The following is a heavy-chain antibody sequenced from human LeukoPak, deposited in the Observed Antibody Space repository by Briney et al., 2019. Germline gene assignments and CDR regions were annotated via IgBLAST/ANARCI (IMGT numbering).Heavy chain of an antibody. Sequence: GASVKVSCKASGYTFTSYDINWVRQATGQGLEWMGWMNPNSGNTGYAQKFQGRVTMTEDTSTDTAYMELSSLRSEDTAVYYCATVSMDGAVAGTPSFDYWGQGTLVTVSS. CDR1: GYTFTSYD. V-gene: IGHV1-8*01. J-gene: IGHJ4*02. CDR3: ATVSMDGAVAGTPSFDY. CDR2: MNPNSGNT. D-gene: IGHD6-19*01.